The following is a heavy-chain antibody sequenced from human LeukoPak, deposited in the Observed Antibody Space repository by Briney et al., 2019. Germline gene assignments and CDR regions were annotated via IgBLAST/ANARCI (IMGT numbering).Heavy chain of an antibody. D-gene: IGHD4-17*01. V-gene: IGHV3-7*01. CDR3: ARGLTTAHDAFDI. CDR2: IKQDGSEK. Sequence: PGGSLRLSCAASGFTFNSYWMSWVRQAPGKGLEWVANIKQDGSEKYYVDSVKGRFTISRDNAKNSLYLQMDSLGAEDTAVYYCARGLTTAHDAFDIWGQGTMVTVSS. CDR1: GFTFNSYW. J-gene: IGHJ3*02.